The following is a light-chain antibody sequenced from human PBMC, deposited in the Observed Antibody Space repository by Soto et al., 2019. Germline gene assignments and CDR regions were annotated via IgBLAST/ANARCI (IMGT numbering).Light chain of an antibody. Sequence: QSALTQPASVSGSPEQSITISCTGTSSDVGGHNYVSWYQQHPGKAPKLMIYEVSNRPSGVSNRFSGSKSGNTASLTISGLQAEDEADYYCSSYTSGSTYVFGTGTKV. CDR3: SSYTSGSTYV. V-gene: IGLV2-14*01. CDR1: SSDVGGHNY. CDR2: EVS. J-gene: IGLJ1*01.